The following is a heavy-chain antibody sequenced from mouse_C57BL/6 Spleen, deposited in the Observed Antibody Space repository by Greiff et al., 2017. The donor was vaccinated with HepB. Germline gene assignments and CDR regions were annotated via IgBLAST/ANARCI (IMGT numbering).Heavy chain of an antibody. V-gene: IGHV1-55*01. Sequence: VQLQQSGAELVKPGASVKMSCKASGYTFTSYWITWVKQRPGQGLEWIGDIYPGSGSTNYNEKFKSKATLTVDTSSSTAYVQLSSLTSEESAVYYCARYGTGTYWFAYWGQGTLVTVSA. CDR3: ARYGTGTYWFAY. CDR1: GYTFTSYW. D-gene: IGHD4-1*01. J-gene: IGHJ3*01. CDR2: IYPGSGST.